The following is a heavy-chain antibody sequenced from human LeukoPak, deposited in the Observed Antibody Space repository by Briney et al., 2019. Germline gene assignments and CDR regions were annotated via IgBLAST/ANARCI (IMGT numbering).Heavy chain of an antibody. CDR1: GFTFRDYD. CDR2: ISSSDTTM. CDR3: AKGSKGGMIVPGERPKYFQN. D-gene: IGHD3-10*01. J-gene: IGHJ1*01. Sequence: GGSLRLSCAASGFTFRDYDMTWIRQAPGKGLEWVSYISSSDTTMYNADSVKGRFTISRDNAKNSLYLQMNSLRAEDTAVYYCAKGSKGGMIVPGERPKYFQNWGQGTLVTVSS. V-gene: IGHV3-11*01.